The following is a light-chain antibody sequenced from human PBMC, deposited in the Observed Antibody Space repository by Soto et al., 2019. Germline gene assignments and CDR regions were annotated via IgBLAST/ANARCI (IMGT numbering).Light chain of an antibody. CDR2: EVS. CDR1: SSDVGGYNY. V-gene: IGLV2-14*01. Sequence: QSALTQPASVSGSPGQSITISCTGTSSDVGGYNYVSWYQQHPGKAPKLMLYEVSNRPSGVSNRFSGAKSGNTASLTSSGLQAEDDADYYCSHIQAAALFWVFGGGTKLTVL. CDR3: SHIQAAALFWV. J-gene: IGLJ3*02.